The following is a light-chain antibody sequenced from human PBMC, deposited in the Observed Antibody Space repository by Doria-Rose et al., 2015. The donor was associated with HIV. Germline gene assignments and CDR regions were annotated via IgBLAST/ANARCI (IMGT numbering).Light chain of an antibody. Sequence: DIRVTQSPESLGMSLGERATLNCKSNQSLLYTSKNYLAWYQQKPGRPPKLLIYWASTRQSVVPARFSGSGSGTDFTLTISSLEAEDVAVYYCQQYYDTPSFGPGTTVDIK. CDR3: QQYYDTPS. J-gene: IGKJ3*01. CDR1: QSLLYTSKNY. CDR2: WAS. V-gene: IGKV4-1*01.